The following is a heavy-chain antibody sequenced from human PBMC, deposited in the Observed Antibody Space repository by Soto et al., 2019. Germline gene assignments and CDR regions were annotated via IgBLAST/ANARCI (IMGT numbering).Heavy chain of an antibody. CDR3: ATLGLQQAF. CDR2: IDSDGSIT. CDR1: GFTFSSYA. V-gene: IGHV3-74*01. D-gene: IGHD2-21*02. Sequence: LRLSCAASGFTFSSYAMSWVRQAPGKGLVWVSSIDSDGSITSCADSVKGRFTISRDNAKNTLYLQMNSLRAEDTAVYYCATLGLQQAFWGQGTLVTVSS. J-gene: IGHJ4*02.